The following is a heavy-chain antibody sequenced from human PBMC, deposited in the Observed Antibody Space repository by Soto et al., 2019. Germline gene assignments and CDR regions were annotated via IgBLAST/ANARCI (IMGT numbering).Heavy chain of an antibody. V-gene: IGHV3-23*01. J-gene: IGHJ4*02. D-gene: IGHD2-15*01. CDR3: AKDGYCSGGSCYSSTGPDY. CDR1: GFTFSSYA. CDR2: ISGSGGST. Sequence: EVQLLESGGGSVQPGGSLRLSCAASGFTFSSYAMSWVRQAPGKGLEWVSAISGSGGSTYYADSVKGRFTISRDNSKNTLYLQMNSLRAEDTAVYYCAKDGYCSGGSCYSSTGPDYWGQGTLVTVSS.